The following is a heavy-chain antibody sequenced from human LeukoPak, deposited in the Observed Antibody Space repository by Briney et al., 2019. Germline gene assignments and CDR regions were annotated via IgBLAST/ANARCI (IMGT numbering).Heavy chain of an antibody. D-gene: IGHD6-13*01. CDR2: IYYIGST. Sequence: SETLSLTCTVSGGSISSGGYYWSWIRQPPGKGLEYIGYIYYIGSTYYNPSLKSRVTISVDTSKNQFSLKLSSVTAADTAVYYCARNPSSIAAAGRSYFDLWGRGTLVTVSS. J-gene: IGHJ2*01. CDR1: GGSISSGGYY. V-gene: IGHV4-30-4*08. CDR3: ARNPSSIAAAGRSYFDL.